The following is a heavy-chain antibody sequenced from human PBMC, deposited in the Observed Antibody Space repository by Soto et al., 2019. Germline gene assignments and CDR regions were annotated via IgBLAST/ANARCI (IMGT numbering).Heavy chain of an antibody. J-gene: IGHJ1*01. CDR3: ARLEGGRRYSYGL. V-gene: IGHV3-9*01. CDR1: GFTFDDYA. Sequence: EVQLVESGGGLVQPGRSLRLSCAASGFTFDDYAMHWVRQAPGKGLEWVSGISWNSGSIGYADSVKGRFNISRDNAKNSLYLQMNSLKIADTAVYFCARLEGGRRYSYGLCGQGTLVTVSS. D-gene: IGHD5-18*01. CDR2: ISWNSGSI.